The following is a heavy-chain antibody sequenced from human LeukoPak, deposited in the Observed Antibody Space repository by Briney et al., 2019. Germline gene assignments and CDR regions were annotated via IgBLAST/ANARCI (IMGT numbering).Heavy chain of an antibody. CDR2: IKNDGAVK. Sequence: GGSLRLSCAASGFTFSSYSMNWVRQAPGKGLEWVANIKNDGAVKNYVDSVKGRFTISRDNAKNSLYLQMNSLRAEDTAVYYCAKDSYSKGEFWGQGVLVTVSS. CDR1: GFTFSSYS. V-gene: IGHV3-7*01. CDR3: AKDSYSKGEF. D-gene: IGHD6-13*01. J-gene: IGHJ4*02.